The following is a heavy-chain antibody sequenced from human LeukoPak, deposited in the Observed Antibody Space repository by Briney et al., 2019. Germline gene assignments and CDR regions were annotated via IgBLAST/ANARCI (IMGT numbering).Heavy chain of an antibody. Sequence: SETLSLTCTVSGGSISSSSYYWGWIRQPPGKGLEWIGSIYYSGSTYYNPSLKSRVTISVDTSKNQFSLKLSSVTAADTAVYYCARLTPARRYFDWLLTNYYYYYMDVWGKGTTVTISS. V-gene: IGHV4-39*07. CDR2: IYYSGST. CDR1: GGSISSSSYY. CDR3: ARLTPARRYFDWLLTNYYYYYMDV. D-gene: IGHD3-9*01. J-gene: IGHJ6*03.